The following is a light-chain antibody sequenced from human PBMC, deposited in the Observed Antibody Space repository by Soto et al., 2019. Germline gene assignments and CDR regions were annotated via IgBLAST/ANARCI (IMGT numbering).Light chain of an antibody. J-gene: IGLJ1*01. Sequence: QSALTQPASVSGPLGQPITTSSTGTSVAVGGSNYVSWYQQHPGKAPKLMIYEVSNRPSGVSNRFSGSKSGNTASLTISGLQSEDEADYYCSSYTSSSTYVFGTGTKLTVL. V-gene: IGLV2-14*01. CDR2: EVS. CDR1: SVAVGGSNY. CDR3: SSYTSSSTYV.